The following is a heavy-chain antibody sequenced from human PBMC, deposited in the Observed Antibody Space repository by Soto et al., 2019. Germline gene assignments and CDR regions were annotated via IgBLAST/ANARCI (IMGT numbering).Heavy chain of an antibody. Sequence: QVHLVQSGAEVKKPGASLKVSCKASGYTFINYGITWVRQAPGQGLEWMGWISAYTGDTNFAQKLLGRVTLTTDASTSTAYMELRRLRSDDTAVYFCAKGRGYYAGRWNDAFDVWGQGTMVTVSS. CDR3: AKGRGYYAGRWNDAFDV. V-gene: IGHV1-18*01. J-gene: IGHJ3*01. CDR1: GYTFINYG. D-gene: IGHD3-22*01. CDR2: ISAYTGDT.